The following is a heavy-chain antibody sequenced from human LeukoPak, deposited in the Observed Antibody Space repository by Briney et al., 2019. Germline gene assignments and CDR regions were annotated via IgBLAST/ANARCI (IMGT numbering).Heavy chain of an antibody. Sequence: GSLRLSCAASGFTFSSYAMHWVRQAPGKGLEWVAVISYDGSNKYYADSVKGRFTISRDNSKNTLYLQMNSLRAEDTAVYYCASGRGGSYGLDYWGQGTLVTVSS. V-gene: IGHV3-30-3*01. CDR2: ISYDGSNK. CDR1: GFTFSSYA. CDR3: ASGRGGSYGLDY. D-gene: IGHD5-18*01. J-gene: IGHJ4*02.